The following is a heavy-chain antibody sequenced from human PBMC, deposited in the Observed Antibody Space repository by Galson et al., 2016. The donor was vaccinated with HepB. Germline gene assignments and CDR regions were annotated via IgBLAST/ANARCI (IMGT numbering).Heavy chain of an antibody. CDR3: ARARSVGLGKWTWYFDL. J-gene: IGHJ2*01. D-gene: IGHD3-16*01. CDR1: GFTFTSYA. V-gene: IGHV3-13*01. CDR2: IGLAGDT. Sequence: SLRLSCAASGFTFTSYAMHWVRQATGKGLEWVSAIGLAGDTYYLDSVRGRFTISRENVRNSLYLQMTSLRAGDTAVYYCARARSVGLGKWTWYFDLWGRGTLVTVSS.